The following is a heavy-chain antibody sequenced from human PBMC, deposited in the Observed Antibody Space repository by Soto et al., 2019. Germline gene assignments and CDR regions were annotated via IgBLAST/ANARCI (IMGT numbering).Heavy chain of an antibody. V-gene: IGHV3-23*01. Sequence: SGGGTYYADSVKGRFTISRDNSKDTLYLQMSSLRAEDTAVYYCAKASSWYPYFDYWGQGTLVTVSS. D-gene: IGHD6-13*01. CDR3: AKASSWYPYFDY. CDR2: SGGGT. J-gene: IGHJ4*02.